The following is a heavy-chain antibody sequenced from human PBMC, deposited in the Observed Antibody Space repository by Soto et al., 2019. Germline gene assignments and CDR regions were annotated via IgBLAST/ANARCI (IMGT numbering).Heavy chain of an antibody. CDR1: GGSISSCNW. D-gene: IGHD1-1*01. CDR3: ARTSTSETHFDY. CDR2: AYHSGST. Sequence: SETLSLTFAVSGGSISSCNWWSWVRQPPGKGLEWIGEAYHSGSTTYNPSFKSRVAMSVDKSKNQFSLKVNSVTAADTALYYCARTSTSETHFDYWGQGSLVTVSS. J-gene: IGHJ4*02. V-gene: IGHV4-4*02.